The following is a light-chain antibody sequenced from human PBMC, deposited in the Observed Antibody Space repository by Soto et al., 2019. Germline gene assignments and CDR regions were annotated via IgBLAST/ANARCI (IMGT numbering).Light chain of an antibody. CDR2: VAS. Sequence: DIQMTQSPSSLSASVGDRVTITCRASQSIGRFLNWHQQKPGKAPNVLINVASTLRSGVPSRFSGSGSGTDVNLTINSLQPEDFATYFCQQSFTTPLTFGGGTKVEIK. J-gene: IGKJ4*01. V-gene: IGKV1-39*01. CDR3: QQSFTTPLT. CDR1: QSIGRF.